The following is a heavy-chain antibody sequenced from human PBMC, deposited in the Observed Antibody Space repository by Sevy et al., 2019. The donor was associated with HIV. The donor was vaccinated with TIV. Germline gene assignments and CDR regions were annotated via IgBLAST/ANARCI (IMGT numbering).Heavy chain of an antibody. Sequence: GGSLRLSCAASGFTFNSDSMNWVRQAPGKGLEWVSYISSSSSTIYYADSVKGRFTISRDNTKNVLYLQMNSLGDEDTVVYYCARDLGGWLQGVPYYWGQGTLVTVSS. CDR3: ARDLGGWLQGVPYY. V-gene: IGHV3-48*02. J-gene: IGHJ4*02. CDR2: ISSSSSTI. D-gene: IGHD5-12*01. CDR1: GFTFNSDS.